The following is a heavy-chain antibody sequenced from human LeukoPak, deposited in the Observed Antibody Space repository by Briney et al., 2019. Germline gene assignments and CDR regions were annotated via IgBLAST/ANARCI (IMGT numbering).Heavy chain of an antibody. CDR3: ARDSFYGSGNYQNLGGRLDY. Sequence: GGSLRLSCAASGFIFSTYSMNWVRQAPGKGLGWVSYISSSSNIVFYGNSVKGRFTISRDNVKNSLFLQMNSLRDEDTAVYYCARDSFYGSGNYQNLGGRLDYWGQGSLVTVSS. D-gene: IGHD3-10*01. V-gene: IGHV3-48*02. J-gene: IGHJ4*02. CDR2: ISSSSNIV. CDR1: GFIFSTYS.